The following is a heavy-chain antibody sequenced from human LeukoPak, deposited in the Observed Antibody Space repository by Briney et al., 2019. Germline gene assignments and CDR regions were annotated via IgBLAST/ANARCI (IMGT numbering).Heavy chain of an antibody. CDR2: IRYDGSNK. D-gene: IGHD3-16*01. J-gene: IGHJ4*02. CDR1: GFTFSSYG. V-gene: IGHV3-30*02. Sequence: GGSLRLSCAASGFTFSSYGMHWVRQAPGKGLEWVAFIRYDGSNKYYADSVKGRFTISRDNSKNTLYLQMNSLRAEDTAVYYCVKEGPPTHRLGDLPAYWGQGTLVTVSS. CDR3: VKEGPPTHRLGDLPAY.